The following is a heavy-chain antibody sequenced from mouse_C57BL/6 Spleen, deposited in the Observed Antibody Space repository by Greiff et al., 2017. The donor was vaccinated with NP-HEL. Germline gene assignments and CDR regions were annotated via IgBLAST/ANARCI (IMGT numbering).Heavy chain of an antibody. CDR1: GYAFSSSW. CDR3: ARYYGSSSGFDY. J-gene: IGHJ2*01. Sequence: QVQLQQSGPELVKPGASVKISCKASGYAFSSSWMNWVKQRPGKGLEWIGRIYPGDGDTNYNGKFKGKATLTADKSSSTAYMQLSSLTSEDSAVYFCARYYGSSSGFDYWGQGTTLTVSS. CDR2: IYPGDGDT. V-gene: IGHV1-82*01. D-gene: IGHD1-1*01.